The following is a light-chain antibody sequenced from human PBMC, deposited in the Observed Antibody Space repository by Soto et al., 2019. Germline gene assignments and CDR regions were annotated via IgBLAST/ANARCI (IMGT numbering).Light chain of an antibody. V-gene: IGKV1-27*01. CDR1: QGISSY. CDR2: AAS. Sequence: IQLTQSPSSLSASVGDRVTITCRASQGISSYLAWYQQKPGKAPKLLIYAASTLQAGVPSRFSGSGSGTDFTLTISSLQPEDVAAYYCQKYNSAPLTFGGGTMVDIK. J-gene: IGKJ4*01. CDR3: QKYNSAPLT.